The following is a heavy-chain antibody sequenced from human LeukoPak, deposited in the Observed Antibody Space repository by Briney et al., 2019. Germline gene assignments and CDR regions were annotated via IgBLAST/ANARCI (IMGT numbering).Heavy chain of an antibody. V-gene: IGHV3-23*01. J-gene: IGHJ4*02. Sequence: GGSLRLSCAASGFTFSSYAMSWVRQAPGKGLEWVSAISGSGGSTYYADSVKGRFTISRDNSKNTLYLQMNSLRAEDTAVYYCARDTYSNYYFDYWGQGTLVTVSS. D-gene: IGHD4-11*01. CDR2: ISGSGGST. CDR1: GFTFSSYA. CDR3: ARDTYSNYYFDY.